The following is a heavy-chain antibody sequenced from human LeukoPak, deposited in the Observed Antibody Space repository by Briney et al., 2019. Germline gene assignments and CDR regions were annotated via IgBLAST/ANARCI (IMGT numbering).Heavy chain of an antibody. J-gene: IGHJ4*02. CDR3: ARGYDD. CDR2: IKQDGSEQ. Sequence: GGSLRLSCAASGFTFNSYWMTWVRQAPGKGLEWVANIKQDGSEQNYVDSVKGRFTISRDNAKKSLYLQMNSLRVEDTAVYYCARGYDDWGQGVLVTVSS. V-gene: IGHV3-7*01. CDR1: GFTFNSYW.